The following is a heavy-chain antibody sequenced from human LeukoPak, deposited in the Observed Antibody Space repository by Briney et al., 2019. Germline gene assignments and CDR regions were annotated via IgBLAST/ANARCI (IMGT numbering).Heavy chain of an antibody. CDR1: GDSVSTGLHY. J-gene: IGHJ6*03. CDR2: THYSGST. V-gene: IGHV4-31*03. D-gene: IGHD1-26*01. Sequence: SETLSLTCNVSGDSVSTGLHYYSWIRQHPGEGLEWIGCTHYSGSTHYNSSLRSRLIISLDTSKNQVSLKLTSVTAADTAVYYCARGRRGKYSPYFYYHMDMWGTGTPVTVSS. CDR3: ARGRRGKYSPYFYYHMDM.